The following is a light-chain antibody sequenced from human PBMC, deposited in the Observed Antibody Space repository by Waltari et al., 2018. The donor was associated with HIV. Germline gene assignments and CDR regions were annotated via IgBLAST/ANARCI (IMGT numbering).Light chain of an antibody. J-gene: IGLJ3*02. V-gene: IGLV1-51*01. CDR1: SSNIGNNY. Sequence: SVLTQPPSVSAAPGQKVTISCSGSSSNIGNNYVSWFQQLPGAAPSFLIYDKNQRPAGVPDGFAGSRAGTSATLGVSGLQPGDEADYYCGTWDTSLDAGVFGGGTKLTVL. CDR2: DKN. CDR3: GTWDTSLDAGV.